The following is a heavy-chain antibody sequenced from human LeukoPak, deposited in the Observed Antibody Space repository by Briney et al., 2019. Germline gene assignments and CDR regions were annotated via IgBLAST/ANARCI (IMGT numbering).Heavy chain of an antibody. CDR2: IHYSGST. Sequence: SETLSLTCIVSGGAIISSTYYWGWIRQPPGEGLEWIGSIHYSGSTYYNPSLKSRVTISGDTSKNQFSLKVSSVTAADTGIYYCAGDPSSIYFDYWGQGILVTVSS. V-gene: IGHV4-39*07. J-gene: IGHJ4*02. CDR3: AGDPSSIYFDY. CDR1: GGAIISSTYY. D-gene: IGHD3-3*01.